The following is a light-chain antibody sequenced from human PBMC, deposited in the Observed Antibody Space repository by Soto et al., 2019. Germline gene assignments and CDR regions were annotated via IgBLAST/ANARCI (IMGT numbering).Light chain of an antibody. V-gene: IGKV4-1*01. CDR1: QSVLSSSNNKNY. CDR3: QQYHSGPIT. CDR2: WAS. Sequence: DIVMTQSPDSLTVSLGERATINCKSSQSVLSSSNNKNYLAWHQQKPGQPPKVLIYWASTRESGVLDRFGGSGSGTDFTLTINNVQAEDVAVYYCQQYHSGPITFGQGTRLEIK. J-gene: IGKJ5*01.